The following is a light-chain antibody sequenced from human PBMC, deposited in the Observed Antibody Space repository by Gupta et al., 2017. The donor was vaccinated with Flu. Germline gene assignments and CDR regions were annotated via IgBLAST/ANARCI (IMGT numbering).Light chain of an antibody. CDR3: AAWDDNLNV. CDR1: NSNIGSYA. J-gene: IGLJ1*01. CDR2: NNN. V-gene: IGLV1-44*01. Sequence: QSVLTQPPSASGTPGQRVTISCSGSNSNIGSYAVNWYQQLPGRAPKLLIYNNNQRPSGVPARFSASTSGTSASLPIMGLQSEDVADYYCAAWDDNLNVFGTGTKVTVL.